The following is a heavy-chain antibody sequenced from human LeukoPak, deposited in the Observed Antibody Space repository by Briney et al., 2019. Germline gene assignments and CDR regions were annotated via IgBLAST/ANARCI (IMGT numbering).Heavy chain of an antibody. J-gene: IGHJ4*02. Sequence: GGSLRLSCAASGFTFSSYGMRWVRQAPGKGLEWVAFIRYDGSNKYYADSVTGPFTISRDNVKNSLYLQMNSLRAEDTAVYYCARGASAFDYWGQGTLVTVSS. CDR3: ARGASAFDY. CDR1: GFTFSSYG. D-gene: IGHD6-6*01. CDR2: IRYDGSNK. V-gene: IGHV3-30*02.